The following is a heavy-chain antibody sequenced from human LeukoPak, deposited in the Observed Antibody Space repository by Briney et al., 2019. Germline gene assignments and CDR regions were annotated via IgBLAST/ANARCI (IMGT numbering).Heavy chain of an antibody. CDR1: GGSFSGYY. D-gene: IGHD3-3*01. CDR2: INHSGST. CDR3: ARGWRYVDY. V-gene: IGHV4-34*01. Sequence: SETLSLTCAVYGGSFSGYYWSWIRQPPGNGLEWSGEINHSGSTNYNPSLKSRVTISVDTSKNQFSLKLSSVTAADTAVYYCARGWRYVDYWGQGTLVTVSS. J-gene: IGHJ4*02.